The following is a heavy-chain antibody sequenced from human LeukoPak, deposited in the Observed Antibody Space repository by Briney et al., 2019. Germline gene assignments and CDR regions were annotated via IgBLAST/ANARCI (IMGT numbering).Heavy chain of an antibody. V-gene: IGHV3-23*01. Sequence: GGSLRLSCAASGFTFSTDVMSWVRQAPGKGLECVSAISGSGGNTYYADSVKGRFTISRDNSKNMLYLQMNSLRAEDTAVYYCAKVSGRVQIWPQPFGDGMDVWGQGTTVTVSS. D-gene: IGHD3-10*01. CDR2: ISGSGGNT. CDR1: GFTFSTDV. CDR3: AKVSGRVQIWPQPFGDGMDV. J-gene: IGHJ6*02.